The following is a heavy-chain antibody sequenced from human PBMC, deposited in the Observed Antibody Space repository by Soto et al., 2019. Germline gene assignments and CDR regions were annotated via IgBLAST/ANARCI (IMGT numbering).Heavy chain of an antibody. Sequence: QVQLVESGGGVVQPGRSLRLSCAASGFTFSSYGMHWVRQAPGKGLEWVAVIWYDGSNKYYADSVKGRFTISRDNSKNTLYLQMNSLRAEDTAVYYCARGNDYGDYEHFDYWGQGTLVTVSS. CDR3: ARGNDYGDYEHFDY. CDR2: IWYDGSNK. V-gene: IGHV3-33*01. D-gene: IGHD4-17*01. CDR1: GFTFSSYG. J-gene: IGHJ4*02.